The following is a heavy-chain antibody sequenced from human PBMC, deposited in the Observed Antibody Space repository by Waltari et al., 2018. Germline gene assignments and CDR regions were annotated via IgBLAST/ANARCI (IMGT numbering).Heavy chain of an antibody. J-gene: IGHJ4*02. CDR3: ARGYYDSSGYSTGAPIDY. CDR1: GRTFSSYA. Sequence: QVQLVQSGAEVKKPGSSVKVSCKASGRTFSSYAISWVRPAPGQGLECMGGIIPIFGTANYAQKFQGRVTITADKATSTAYMELSSLRSEDTAVYYWARGYYDSSGYSTGAPIDYWGQGTLVTVSS. CDR2: IIPIFGTA. D-gene: IGHD3-22*01. V-gene: IGHV1-69*14.